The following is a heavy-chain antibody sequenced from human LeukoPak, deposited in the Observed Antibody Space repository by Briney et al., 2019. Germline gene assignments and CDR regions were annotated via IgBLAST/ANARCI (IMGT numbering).Heavy chain of an antibody. Sequence: GGSLRLSCAASGFTFSSYSMNWVRQAPGKGLEWVSSISSCSSYIYYADSVKGRFTISRDNAKNSLYLQMNSLRAEDTAVYYCARAEGSIALDYWGQGTLVTVSS. D-gene: IGHD2-2*01. CDR3: ARAEGSIALDY. V-gene: IGHV3-21*01. J-gene: IGHJ4*02. CDR1: GFTFSSYS. CDR2: ISSCSSYI.